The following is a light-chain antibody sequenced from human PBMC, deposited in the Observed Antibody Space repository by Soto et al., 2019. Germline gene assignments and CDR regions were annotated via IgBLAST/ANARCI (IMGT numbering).Light chain of an antibody. CDR1: QSVLYSSNNKNY. V-gene: IGKV4-1*01. Sequence: DIVMTQSPDSLAVSLGERATINCKSSQSVLYSSNNKNYLAWYQQKPGQPPKLPIYWASTRESGVPDRFSGSGSGTDFTRPISSLQAEAVAVYYCQQYYSTPGTFSQATKLEIK. J-gene: IGKJ2*01. CDR3: QQYYSTPGT. CDR2: WAS.